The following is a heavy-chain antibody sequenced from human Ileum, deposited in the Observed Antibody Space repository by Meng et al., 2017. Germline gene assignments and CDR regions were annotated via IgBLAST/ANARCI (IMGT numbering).Heavy chain of an antibody. CDR3: ARSSLGWPFLPFDY. J-gene: IGHJ4*02. D-gene: IGHD3-3*01. V-gene: IGHV1-69*02. CDR1: GGTFSSYT. CDR2: IIPILGIA. Sequence: QVQLVQSGAEVKKPGSSVKVSCKASGGTFSSYTISWVRQAPGQGLEWMGRIIPILGIANYAQKFQGRVTITADKSTSTAYMELSSLRSEVTAVYYCARSSLGWPFLPFDYWGQGTLVTVSS.